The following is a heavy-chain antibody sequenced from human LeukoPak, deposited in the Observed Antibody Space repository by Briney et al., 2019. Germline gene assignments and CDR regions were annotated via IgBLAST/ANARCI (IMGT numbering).Heavy chain of an antibody. V-gene: IGHV1-2*02. Sequence: GASVKVSCKASGYTFTGYYMHWVRQAPGQGLEWMGWINPKSGAIKYAQKFQGRVTMTRDTSISTAFMELSRLTSDDTAVYYCARDLAAISTGSHNWFDPWGQGTPVTVSS. CDR1: GYTFTGYY. J-gene: IGHJ5*02. CDR3: ARDLAAISTGSHNWFDP. D-gene: IGHD2/OR15-2a*01. CDR2: INPKSGAI.